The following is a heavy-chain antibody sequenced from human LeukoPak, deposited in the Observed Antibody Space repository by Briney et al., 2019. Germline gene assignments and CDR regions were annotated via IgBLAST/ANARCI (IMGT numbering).Heavy chain of an antibody. D-gene: IGHD6-6*01. CDR3: ARHHRIAARFAPFDY. Sequence: PSETLSLTCAVSGYSISSGYYWGWIRQPPGKGLEWIGSIYHSGSTYYNPSLKSRVTISVDTSKNQFSLKLSPVTAAGTAVYYCARHHRIAARFAPFDYWGQGTLVTVSS. J-gene: IGHJ4*02. CDR2: IYHSGST. V-gene: IGHV4-38-2*01. CDR1: GYSISSGYY.